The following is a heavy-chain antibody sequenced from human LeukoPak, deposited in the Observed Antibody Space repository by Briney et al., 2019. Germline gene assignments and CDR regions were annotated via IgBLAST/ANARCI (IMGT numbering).Heavy chain of an antibody. D-gene: IGHD4-17*01. CDR1: GFTFSGYA. J-gene: IGHJ5*02. V-gene: IGHV3-23*01. CDR3: AKAANKMTTVTHNWFDP. CDR2: ISGSGGST. Sequence: PGGSLRLSCAASGFTFSGYAMSWVRQAPGKGLEWVSAISGSGGSTYYADSVKGRFTISRDNSKNTLYLQMNSLRAEDTAVYYCAKAANKMTTVTHNWFDPWGQGTLVTVSS.